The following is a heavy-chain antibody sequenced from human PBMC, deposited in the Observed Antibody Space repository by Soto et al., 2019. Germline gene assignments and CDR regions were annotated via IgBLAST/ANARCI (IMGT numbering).Heavy chain of an antibody. J-gene: IGHJ4*02. CDR1: GFTFSNYC. CDR3: ARCITIFGLITYYFDY. D-gene: IGHD3-3*01. Sequence: LRLSCAASGFTFSNYCMSWVRQAPGKGLEWAANIKQDVSEKYYVDSVKGRFTISRDNAKNSLYLQMNSLRAEDTAVYYCARCITIFGLITYYFDYWGQGTLVTVSS. CDR2: IKQDVSEK. V-gene: IGHV3-7*03.